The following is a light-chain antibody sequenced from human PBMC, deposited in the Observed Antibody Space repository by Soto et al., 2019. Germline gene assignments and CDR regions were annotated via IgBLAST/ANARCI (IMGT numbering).Light chain of an antibody. CDR2: AAS. CDR1: QGISSY. CDR3: HQTYSSPHT. J-gene: IGKJ2*01. V-gene: IGKV1-39*01. Sequence: ESRISKAPSSVSAAKGDNLTSTCRASQGISSYLNWYQQKPGKAPKLLIYAASSLQSGVPSRFSVSGSGTDVNLTISRLQPADFATYSCHQTYSSPHTFGQGTKVDIK.